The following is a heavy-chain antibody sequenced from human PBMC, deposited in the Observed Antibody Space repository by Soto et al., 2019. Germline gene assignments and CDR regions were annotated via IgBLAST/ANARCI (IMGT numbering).Heavy chain of an antibody. J-gene: IGHJ6*02. CDR2: MNPNSGNT. CDR3: AREGLGITMVRGVPLDYYGMDV. Sequence: GASVKVSCKASGYTFTSYDINWVRKATGKGLEWMGWMNPNSGNTGNAQKFQGRVTMTRNTSISTAYMELSSLRSEDTAVYYCAREGLGITMVRGVPLDYYGMDVWGQGTTVTVSS. D-gene: IGHD3-10*01. V-gene: IGHV1-8*01. CDR1: GYTFTSYD.